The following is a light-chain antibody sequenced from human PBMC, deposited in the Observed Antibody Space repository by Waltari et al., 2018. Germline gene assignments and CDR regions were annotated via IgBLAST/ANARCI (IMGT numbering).Light chain of an antibody. CDR1: QGISNS. Sequence: DIQMTQSPSSLSASVGDRVTITCRAGQGISNSLAWYQQKPGQAPKLLLYAASRWQSGVPSRFSGRGSGTDYTLTISSLQPEDFATYYCQQYYDTPQVTFGPGTKVDIK. V-gene: IGKV1-NL1*01. CDR2: AAS. J-gene: IGKJ3*01. CDR3: QQYYDTPQVT.